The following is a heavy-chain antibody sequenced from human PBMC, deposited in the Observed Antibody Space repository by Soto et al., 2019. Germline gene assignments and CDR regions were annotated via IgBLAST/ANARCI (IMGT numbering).Heavy chain of an antibody. CDR3: AKGTRYFDWTRPMVVYLSDYFDY. Sequence: EVQLVESGGGLVQPGRSLRLSCAASGFTFDDYAMHWVRQAPGKGLEWVSGISWNSGSIGYADSVKGRFTISRDNAKNSLYLQMNSLRAEDTALYYCAKGTRYFDWTRPMVVYLSDYFDYWGQGTLVTVSS. D-gene: IGHD3-9*01. V-gene: IGHV3-9*01. CDR2: ISWNSGSI. CDR1: GFTFDDYA. J-gene: IGHJ4*02.